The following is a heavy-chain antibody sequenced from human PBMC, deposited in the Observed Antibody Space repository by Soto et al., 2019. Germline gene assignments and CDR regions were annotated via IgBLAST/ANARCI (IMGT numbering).Heavy chain of an antibody. Sequence: GGSLRLSCAASGLTFSSYWMSWVRQAPGKGLEWVAVISYDGSNKYYADSVKGRFTISRDNSKNTLYLQMNSLRAEDTAVYYCAKDLSSGGSPRYYFDYWGQGTLVTVSS. CDR3: AKDLSSGGSPRYYFDY. CDR2: ISYDGSNK. CDR1: GLTFSSYW. D-gene: IGHD2-15*01. V-gene: IGHV3-30*18. J-gene: IGHJ4*02.